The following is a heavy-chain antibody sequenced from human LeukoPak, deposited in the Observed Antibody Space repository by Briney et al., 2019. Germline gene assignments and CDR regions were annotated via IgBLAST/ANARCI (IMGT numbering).Heavy chain of an antibody. CDR1: GYTFTSYY. D-gene: IGHD3-22*01. CDR3: ARAFYYDSSGYLPGYYYYMDV. CDR2: INPSGGST. Sequence: ASVKVSCKASGYTFTSYYMHWVRQAPGQGLEWMGIINPSGGSTSYAQKFQGRVTMTRDTSTSTVYMELSSLRSDDTAVYYCARAFYYDSSGYLPGYYYYMDVWGKGTTVTVSS. V-gene: IGHV1-46*01. J-gene: IGHJ6*03.